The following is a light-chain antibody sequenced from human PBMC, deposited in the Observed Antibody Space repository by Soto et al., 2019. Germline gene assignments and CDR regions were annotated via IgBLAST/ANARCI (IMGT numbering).Light chain of an antibody. Sequence: QSALTQPASVSGSPGQAITISCTGTSSDIGDYDYVSWYQHLPGKAPTLLIFDVTHRTSGVSDRFSGSKSGNTASLTISGVRPEDEADYYCCSYTDIALDVVFGGGTKLTVL. CDR2: DVT. CDR3: CSYTDIALDVV. CDR1: SSDIGDYDY. J-gene: IGLJ2*01. V-gene: IGLV2-14*01.